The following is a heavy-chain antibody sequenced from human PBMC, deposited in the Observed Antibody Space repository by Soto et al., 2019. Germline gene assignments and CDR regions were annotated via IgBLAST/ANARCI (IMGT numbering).Heavy chain of an antibody. V-gene: IGHV1-2*02. CDR3: ARDSAIVVGYYYYGMDV. Sequence: ASVKVSCKASRYPFTGYYMHWVRQAPGQGLEWMGWINPNSGGTNYAQKFQGRVTMTRDTSISTAYMELSRLRSDDTAVYYCARDSAIVVGYYYYGMDVWGQGTTVTVSS. CDR1: RYPFTGYY. CDR2: INPNSGGT. D-gene: IGHD2-15*01. J-gene: IGHJ6*02.